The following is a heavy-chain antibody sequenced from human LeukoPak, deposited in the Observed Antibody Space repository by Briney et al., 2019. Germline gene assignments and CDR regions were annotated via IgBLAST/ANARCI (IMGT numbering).Heavy chain of an antibody. CDR2: ISSSMSIT. Sequence: GGSLRLSCAASGFSLSGYSMNWVRQTPGKGLEWISYISSSMSITYYADSVKGRFTISRDNAKNSLYLQMNGLTDEDMAVYYCARGSLNYYASGSYYMVFWGQGTLVTVSS. V-gene: IGHV3-48*02. CDR3: ARGSLNYYASGSYYMVF. CDR1: GFSLSGYS. J-gene: IGHJ4*02. D-gene: IGHD3-10*01.